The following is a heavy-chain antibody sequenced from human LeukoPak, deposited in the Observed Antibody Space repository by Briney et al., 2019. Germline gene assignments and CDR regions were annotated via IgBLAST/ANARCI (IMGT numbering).Heavy chain of an antibody. J-gene: IGHJ6*02. CDR3: AKDQTYCSSTSCSYYYYGMDV. V-gene: IGHV3-23*01. CDR2: ISGSGGST. Sequence: PGGSLRLSCAASGLTFSSYAMSWVRQAPGKGLEWVSAISGSGGSTYYADSVKGRFTISRDNSKNTLYLQMNSLRAEDTAVYYCAKDQTYCSSTSCSYYYYGMDVWGQGTTVTVSS. CDR1: GLTFSSYA. D-gene: IGHD2-2*01.